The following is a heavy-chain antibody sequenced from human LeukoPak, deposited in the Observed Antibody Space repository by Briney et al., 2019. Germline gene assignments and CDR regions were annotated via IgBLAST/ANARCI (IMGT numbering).Heavy chain of an antibody. CDR2: IYPRDGSA. CDR3: ARDQEGFDY. Sequence: PQASVKVSCKASGYTFTSNYIHWVRQAPGQGLEWMGMIYPRDGSASYAQKFQGRVTVTRDTSTSTVHMELSGLRSEDTAAYYCARDQEGFDYWGQGTLVTVSS. J-gene: IGHJ4*02. CDR1: GYTFTSNY. V-gene: IGHV1-46*01.